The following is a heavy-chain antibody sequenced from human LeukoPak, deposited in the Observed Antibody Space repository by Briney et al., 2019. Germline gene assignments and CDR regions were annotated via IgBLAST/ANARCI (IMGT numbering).Heavy chain of an antibody. CDR1: GFTVSSNY. V-gene: IGHV3-53*01. CDR3: ARDRITYDSSGSAHNTFDY. D-gene: IGHD3-22*01. CDR2: IYSGGST. Sequence: GGSLRLSCAASGFTVSSNYMSWVRQAPGKGLEWVSAIYSGGSTYYADSVKGRFTISRDNSKNTLYLQMNSLRAEDTAVYYCARDRITYDSSGSAHNTFDYWGQGTLVTVSS. J-gene: IGHJ4*02.